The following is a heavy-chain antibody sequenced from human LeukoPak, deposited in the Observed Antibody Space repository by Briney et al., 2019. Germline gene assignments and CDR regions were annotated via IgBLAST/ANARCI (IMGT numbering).Heavy chain of an antibody. V-gene: IGHV1-69*13. CDR1: GGTFSSYA. Sequence: VASVKVSCKASGGTFSSYAISWVRQAPGQGLEWMGGIIPIFGTANYAQKFQGRVTITADESTSTAYMELSSLRSEDTAVYYCASSSGYSSGWYPFDYWGQGTLVTVSS. CDR3: ASSSGYSSGWYPFDY. CDR2: IIPIFGTA. D-gene: IGHD6-19*01. J-gene: IGHJ4*02.